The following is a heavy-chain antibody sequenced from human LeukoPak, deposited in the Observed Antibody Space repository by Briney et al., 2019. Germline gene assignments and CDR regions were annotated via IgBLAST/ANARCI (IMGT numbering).Heavy chain of an antibody. Sequence: SETMSLTSTVSSRSISSSYWTWIRQPAGKGLEWIGRISSSGNTNNNPTLKRRVTISEDTSKNQFSRKLTSVHPTTRAVYYCAREGRSSVEGYWGQGTLVTVPS. CDR1: SRSISSSY. V-gene: IGHV4-4*07. D-gene: IGHD3-10*01. CDR2: ISSSGNT. J-gene: IGHJ4*02. CDR3: AREGRSSVEGY.